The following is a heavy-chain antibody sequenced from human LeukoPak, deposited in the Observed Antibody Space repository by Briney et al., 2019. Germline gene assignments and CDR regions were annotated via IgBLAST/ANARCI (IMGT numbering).Heavy chain of an antibody. CDR1: GVTLSNYA. CDR2: ILYDGSKE. D-gene: IGHD1-26*01. J-gene: IGHJ4*02. V-gene: IGHV3-30*18. Sequence: GGSLRLSCVASGVTLSNYAMSWVRQAPGKGLEWVAVILYDGSKEYYADSVKGRFTVSRENSKNTGYLEMNSLRVEDSAVYYCAKGGTPPFDCWGQGTLVTVSS. CDR3: AKGGTPPFDC.